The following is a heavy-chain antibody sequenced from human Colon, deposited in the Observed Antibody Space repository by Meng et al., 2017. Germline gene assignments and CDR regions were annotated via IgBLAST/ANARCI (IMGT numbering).Heavy chain of an antibody. CDR3: ASNYDSSGYPPDYYFDY. Sequence: GGSLRLSCAASGFTFSSYEMNWVRQAPGKGLEWVSYISSSGSTIYYADSVKGRFTISRDNAKNSLYLQMNSLRAEDTAAYYCASNYDSSGYPPDYYFDYWGQGTLVTVSS. V-gene: IGHV3-48*03. J-gene: IGHJ4*02. D-gene: IGHD3-22*01. CDR1: GFTFSSYE. CDR2: ISSSGSTI.